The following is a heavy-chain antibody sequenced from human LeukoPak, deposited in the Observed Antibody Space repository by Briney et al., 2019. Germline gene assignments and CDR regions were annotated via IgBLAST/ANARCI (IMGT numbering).Heavy chain of an antibody. J-gene: IGHJ4*02. CDR3: AREAGTNEYYFDY. D-gene: IGHD2-8*01. Sequence: KPSETLSLTCTVPGGSISSYYWSWIRQRPGKGLDWIGHIYYRGITNYNPSLKSRVTISVDTSKNQFSLSLSSVTAADTAVYYCAREAGTNEYYFDYWGQGTLVTVSS. V-gene: IGHV4-59*01. CDR1: GGSISSYY. CDR2: IYYRGIT.